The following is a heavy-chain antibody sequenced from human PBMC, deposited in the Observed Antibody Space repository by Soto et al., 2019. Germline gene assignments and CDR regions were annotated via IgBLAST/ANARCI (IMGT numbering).Heavy chain of an antibody. V-gene: IGHV3-30-3*01. Sequence: QVQLVESGGGVVQPGRSLRLSCAASGFTFSSYAMHWVRQAPGKGLEWVAVISYDGSNKYYADSVKGRFTISRDNSKNTLYLQRNSLRAEDTAVYYCARGRVVVAAEYGMDVWGQGTTVTVSS. CDR2: ISYDGSNK. D-gene: IGHD2-15*01. CDR3: ARGRVVVAAEYGMDV. J-gene: IGHJ6*02. CDR1: GFTFSSYA.